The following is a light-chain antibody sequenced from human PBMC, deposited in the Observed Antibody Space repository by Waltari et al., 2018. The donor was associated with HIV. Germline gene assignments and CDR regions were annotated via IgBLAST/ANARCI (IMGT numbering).Light chain of an antibody. V-gene: IGLV2-14*01. CDR3: CSYTSAATWV. Sequence: QSALTQPASVSGSRGQSITISCTGTNSDIGSYDLVSWYQQHPGDAPKLSIYEVSFRPSGVSDRFSGSKAINAASLTISGLQADDEADYYCCSYTSAATWVFGGGTKVTVL. J-gene: IGLJ3*02. CDR2: EVS. CDR1: NSDIGSYDL.